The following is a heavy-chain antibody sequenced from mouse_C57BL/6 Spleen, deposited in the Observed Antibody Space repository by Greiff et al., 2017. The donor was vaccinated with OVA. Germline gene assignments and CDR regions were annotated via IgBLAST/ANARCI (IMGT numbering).Heavy chain of an antibody. CDR1: GFSLTSYA. D-gene: IGHD2-4*01. CDR2: IWTGGGT. Sequence: VKLVESGPGLVAPSQSLSITCTVSGFSLTSYAISWVRQPPGKGLEWLGVIWTGGGTNYNSALKSRLSISKDNSKSQVFLKMNSLQTDDTARYYCASYDYDAAWFAYWGQGTLVTVSA. CDR3: ASYDYDAAWFAY. V-gene: IGHV2-9-1*01. J-gene: IGHJ3*01.